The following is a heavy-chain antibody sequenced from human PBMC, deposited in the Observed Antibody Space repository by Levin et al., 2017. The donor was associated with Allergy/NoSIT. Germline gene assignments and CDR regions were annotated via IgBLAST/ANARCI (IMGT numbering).Heavy chain of an antibody. CDR3: AKPPTRDGDYPFDY. J-gene: IGHJ4*02. CDR2: VNGGGGAT. D-gene: IGHD4-17*01. CDR1: GFTFGAYA. V-gene: IGHV3-23*01. Sequence: GSLKISCAASGFTFGAYAMSWVRQAPGKGLVWVSTVNGGGGATYYADSVKGRFTISRDNSKTTLYLQMNSLRAEDTAAYYCAKPPTRDGDYPFDYWGQGTLVTVSS.